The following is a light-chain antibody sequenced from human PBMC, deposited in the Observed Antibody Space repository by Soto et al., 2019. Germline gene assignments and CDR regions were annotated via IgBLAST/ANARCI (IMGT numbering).Light chain of an antibody. CDR1: QRVSSSY. CDR3: QGVDGPIWT. CDR2: GAS. J-gene: IGKJ1*01. Sequence: DIVLTPCPGALSLSHGERATVSCRASQRVSSSYLAWYQQNPGQAPRLLIYGASTRATGIPARFSGSGSGTDFTFTITILEPGDFAVYYFQGVDGPIWTVGQGTKVDIK. V-gene: IGKV3-20*01.